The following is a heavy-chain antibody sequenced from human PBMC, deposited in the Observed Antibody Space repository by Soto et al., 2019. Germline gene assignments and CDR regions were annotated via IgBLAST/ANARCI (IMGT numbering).Heavy chain of an antibody. CDR3: ARGGGYSYGPLGY. V-gene: IGHV3-30-3*01. D-gene: IGHD5-18*01. Sequence: GGSLRVSCAASGCTFSSYAMHWVSQAPGKGLEWVAVISYDGSNKYYADSVKGRFTISRDNSKNTLYLQMNSLRAEDTAVYYCARGGGYSYGPLGYWGQGTLVTVSS. CDR1: GCTFSSYA. J-gene: IGHJ4*02. CDR2: ISYDGSNK.